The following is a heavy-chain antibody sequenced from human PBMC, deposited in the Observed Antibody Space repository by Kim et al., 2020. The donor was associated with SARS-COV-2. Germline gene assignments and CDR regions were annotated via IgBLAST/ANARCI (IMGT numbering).Heavy chain of an antibody. V-gene: IGHV4-34*01. J-gene: IGHJ3*02. D-gene: IGHD5-18*01. Sequence: SETLSLTCAVYGGSFSGYYWSWIRQPPGKGLEWIGEINHSGSTNYNPSLKSRVTISVDTSKNQFSLKLSSVTAADTAVYYCARGSKKTWIQLWLRAFDIWGQGTMVTVSS. CDR2: INHSGST. CDR1: GGSFSGYY. CDR3: ARGSKKTWIQLWLRAFDI.